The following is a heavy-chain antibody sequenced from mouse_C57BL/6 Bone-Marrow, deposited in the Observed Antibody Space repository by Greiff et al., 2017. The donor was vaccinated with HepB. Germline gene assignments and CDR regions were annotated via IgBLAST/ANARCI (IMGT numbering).Heavy chain of an antibody. CDR2: FDPSDSYT. Sequence: VQLQQPGAELVMPGASVKLSCKASGYTFTSYWMHWVKQRPGQGLEWIGEFDPSDSYTNYNQKFKGKSTLTVDKSSSTAYMQLSSLTSEDSAVYYCARSRYSNYGDFDYWGQGTTLTVSS. J-gene: IGHJ2*01. CDR3: ARSRYSNYGDFDY. V-gene: IGHV1-69*01. CDR1: GYTFTSYW. D-gene: IGHD2-5*01.